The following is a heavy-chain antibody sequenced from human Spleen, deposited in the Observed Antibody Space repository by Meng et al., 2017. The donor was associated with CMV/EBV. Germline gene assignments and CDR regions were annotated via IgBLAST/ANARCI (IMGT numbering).Heavy chain of an antibody. J-gene: IGHJ6*02. D-gene: IGHD2-2*01. CDR2: INHSGST. CDR1: GGSFSCYY. V-gene: IGHV4-34*01. CDR3: ARVQYCSSTSCFSPYYYYGMDV. Sequence: SETLSLTCAVYGGSFSCYYWSWIRQPPGKGLKWIGEINHSGSTNYNPSLKSRVTISVDTSKNQFSLKLSSVTAADTAVYYCARVQYCSSTSCFSPYYYYGMDVWGQGTTVTVSS.